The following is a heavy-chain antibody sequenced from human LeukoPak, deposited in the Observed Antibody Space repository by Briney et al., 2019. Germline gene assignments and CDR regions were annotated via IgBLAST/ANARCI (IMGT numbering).Heavy chain of an antibody. CDR2: IRNDGGET. Sequence: GGSLGLSCVGSGFTFSDHWMHWVRQAPGKGLVWVSRIRNDGGETNYADSVKGRFTISRDNAKNTLFLQMNSLRAEDTAVYYCSRVRASFDYWGQGTLVTVAS. V-gene: IGHV3-74*01. J-gene: IGHJ4*02. CDR3: SRVRASFDY. CDR1: GFTFSDHW. D-gene: IGHD3-10*01.